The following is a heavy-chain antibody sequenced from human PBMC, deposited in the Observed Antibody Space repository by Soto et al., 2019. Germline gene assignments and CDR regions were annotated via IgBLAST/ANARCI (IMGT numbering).Heavy chain of an antibody. CDR1: GFTFSSYA. CDR2: ISYDGSNK. J-gene: IGHJ4*02. D-gene: IGHD4-17*01. V-gene: IGHV3-30-3*01. CDR3: ASATTTVVTPYYFDY. Sequence: QVQLVESGGGVVQPGRSLRLSCAASGFTFSSYAMHWVRQAPGKGLEWVAVISYDGSNKYYADSVKGRFTISRATSKNTLYLQLNSLRAEDRAVYYCASATTTVVTPYYFDYWGQGTLVTVSS.